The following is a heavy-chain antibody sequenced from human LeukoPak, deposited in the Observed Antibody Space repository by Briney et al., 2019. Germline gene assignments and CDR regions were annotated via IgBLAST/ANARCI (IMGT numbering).Heavy chain of an antibody. V-gene: IGHV1-2*02. J-gene: IGHJ4*02. CDR3: ARDGYSGSYRFDY. Sequence: APVKVSCKASGYTFTGYYMHWVRQAPGQGLEWMGWINPNSGGTNYAQKFQGRVTMTRDTSISTAYMELSRLRSDDTAVYYCARDGYSGSYRFDYWGQGTLVTVSS. CDR1: GYTFTGYY. CDR2: INPNSGGT. D-gene: IGHD1-26*01.